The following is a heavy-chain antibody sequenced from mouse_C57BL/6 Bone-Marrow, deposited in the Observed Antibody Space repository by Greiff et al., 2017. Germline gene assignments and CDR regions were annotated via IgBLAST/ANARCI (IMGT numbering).Heavy chain of an antibody. D-gene: IGHD2-2*01. CDR1: GFTFSDYY. J-gene: IGHJ4*01. CDR3: ARGGDSTMVTTKGYYYAMDY. V-gene: IGHV5-16*01. CDR2: INYDGSST. Sequence: EVQGVESEGGLVQPGSSMKLSCTASGFTFSDYYMAWVRQVPEKGLEWVANINYDGSSTYYLDSLKSRFIISRDNAKNILYLQMSSLKSEDTATYYWARGGDSTMVTTKGYYYAMDYWGQGTSVTVSS.